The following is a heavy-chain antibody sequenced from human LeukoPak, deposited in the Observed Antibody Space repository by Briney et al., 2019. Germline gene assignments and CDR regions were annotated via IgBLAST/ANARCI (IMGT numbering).Heavy chain of an antibody. CDR3: ARAAMVRGVDYFDS. D-gene: IGHD3-10*01. CDR1: GFTFSSYS. J-gene: IGHJ4*02. Sequence: GGSLRLSCAASGFTFSSYSMTWVRQAPGKGLEWVSVISGSGGATYYADSVKGRFTISRGNSKNTLYLQMNSLRAEDTAVYYCARAAMVRGVDYFDSWGQGTLVTVSS. CDR2: ISGSGGAT. V-gene: IGHV3-23*01.